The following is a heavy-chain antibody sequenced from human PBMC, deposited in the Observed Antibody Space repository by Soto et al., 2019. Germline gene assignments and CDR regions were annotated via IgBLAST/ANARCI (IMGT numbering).Heavy chain of an antibody. CDR3: ARVNSGSYDWYDP. J-gene: IGHJ5*02. D-gene: IGHD3-10*01. V-gene: IGHV3-74*01. CDR2: INTDGTRT. Sequence: DVQLVESGGGLVQPGGSLRLSCAASGFTFNNYWMHWVRQAPGKGLMWVSRINTDGTRTTYADSVKGRFAISRDNAKNTVYLQMNSLRADDTAVYFCARVNSGSYDWYDPWGKGTMVTVSS. CDR1: GFTFNNYW.